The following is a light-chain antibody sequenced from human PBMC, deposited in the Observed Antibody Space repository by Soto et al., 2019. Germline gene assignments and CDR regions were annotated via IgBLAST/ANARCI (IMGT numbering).Light chain of an antibody. J-gene: IGKJ2*01. Sequence: DIQMTQSPSTLSASVGDRVTITCRASQSINDYLAWYQQKTGTAPNLLIYTASTLESGVQSRFSGSGSRTEFTLTISSLQPYDLATYYCQENSGSHPVYTFGQGTKLEI. V-gene: IGKV1-5*03. CDR3: QENSGSHPVYT. CDR1: QSINDY. CDR2: TAS.